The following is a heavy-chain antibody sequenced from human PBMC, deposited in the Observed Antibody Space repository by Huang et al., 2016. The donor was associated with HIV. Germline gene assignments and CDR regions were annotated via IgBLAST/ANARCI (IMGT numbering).Heavy chain of an antibody. Sequence: QVQLQESGPGLVKPSETLSLTCTVSGGSINSHYWSWLRQSAGRGLEWSGSILDSGDTNYNPSLNSRVSISVDTSKNQFSLTLTSVTAADTAMYYCTSENPFDFWGQGILVTVSS. CDR1: GGSINSHY. CDR3: TSENPFDF. V-gene: IGHV4-59*11. J-gene: IGHJ4*02. CDR2: ILDSGDT.